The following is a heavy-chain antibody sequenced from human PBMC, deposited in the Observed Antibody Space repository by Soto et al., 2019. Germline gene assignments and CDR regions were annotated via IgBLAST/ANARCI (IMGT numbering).Heavy chain of an antibody. CDR3: AKDSGCVDDACAYDP. CDR2: ISRGSDYI. CDR1: GFTFSGYT. V-gene: IGHV3-21*01. J-gene: IGHJ5*02. D-gene: IGHD2-21*02. Sequence: EVQLVESGGSLVKPGGSLRLTCVASGFTFSGYTMNWVRQAPGKGLEWVSSISRGSDYIFYADSVKGRFTISRDNARNTLYLQMSSLRAEDTAVYYCAKDSGCVDDACAYDPWGQGTLVTVSS.